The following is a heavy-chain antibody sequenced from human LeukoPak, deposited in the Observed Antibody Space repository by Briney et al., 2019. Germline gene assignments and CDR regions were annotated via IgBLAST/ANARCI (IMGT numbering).Heavy chain of an antibody. CDR2: IYTSGST. J-gene: IGHJ6*03. CDR3: ARASPPVVPAAYYYYYMDV. D-gene: IGHD2-2*01. CDR1: GGSISSGSYY. Sequence: SQTLSLTSTVSGGSISSGSYYWSWIRQPAGTGLEWIGRIYTSGSTNYNPSLKSRVTISVDTSKNQFSLKLSSVTAADTAVYYCARASPPVVPAAYYYYYMDVWGKGTTVTVSS. V-gene: IGHV4-61*02.